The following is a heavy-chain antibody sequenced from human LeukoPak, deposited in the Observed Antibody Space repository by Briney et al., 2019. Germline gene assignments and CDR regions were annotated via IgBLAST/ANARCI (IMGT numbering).Heavy chain of an antibody. D-gene: IGHD3-10*01. V-gene: IGHV3-21*01. Sequence: PGGSLRLSCAASGFTFSSYSMNWVRQAPGKGLEWVSSISSSSSYIYYADSVKGRFTISRGNAKNSLYLQMNSLRAEDTAVYYCARVSEIWFGELSLNYWGQGTLVTVSS. CDR2: ISSSSSYI. CDR1: GFTFSSYS. CDR3: ARVSEIWFGELSLNY. J-gene: IGHJ4*02.